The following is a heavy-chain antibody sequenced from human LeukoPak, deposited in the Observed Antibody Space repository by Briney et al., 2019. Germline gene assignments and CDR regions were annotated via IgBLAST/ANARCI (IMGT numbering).Heavy chain of an antibody. Sequence: ASVKVSCKASGHTFTSYDINWVRQATGQGLEWMGWMNPNSGNTGYAQKFQGRVTMTRNTSISTAYMELSSLRSEDTAVYYCARGDSSGSSNAFDIWGQGTMVTVSS. CDR3: ARGDSSGSSNAFDI. V-gene: IGHV1-8*01. CDR2: MNPNSGNT. J-gene: IGHJ3*02. D-gene: IGHD3-22*01. CDR1: GHTFTSYD.